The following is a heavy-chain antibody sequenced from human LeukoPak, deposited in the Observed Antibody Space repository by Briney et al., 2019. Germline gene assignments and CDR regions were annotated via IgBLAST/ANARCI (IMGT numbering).Heavy chain of an antibody. CDR3: ARGRRVQLWGYYYYMDV. J-gene: IGHJ6*03. D-gene: IGHD5-18*01. V-gene: IGHV1-8*01. CDR1: GYTFTSYD. CDR2: MNPNSGNT. Sequence: GASVKVSCKASGYTFTSYDINWVRQATGQGLEWMGWMNPNSGNTGYAQKFQGRVTMTRNTSISTAYMELSSLRSEDTAAYYCARGRRVQLWGYYYYMDVWGKGTTVTISS.